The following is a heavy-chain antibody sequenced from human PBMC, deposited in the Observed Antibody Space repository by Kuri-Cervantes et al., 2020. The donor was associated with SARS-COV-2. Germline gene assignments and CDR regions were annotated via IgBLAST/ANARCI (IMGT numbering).Heavy chain of an antibody. D-gene: IGHD5-18*01. CDR1: GDSVSSNSAA. CDR3: ARGKYSYGDYYYGMDF. V-gene: IGHV6-1*01. Sequence: LRLSCALSGDSVSSNSAAWNWIRQSPSRGLEWLGRTYYRSKWYNDYAVSVKCRITINPDTSKNQFSLQLNSVTPEDTAVYYCARGKYSYGDYYYGMDFWGQGTTVTVSS. J-gene: IGHJ6*02. CDR2: TYYRSKWYN.